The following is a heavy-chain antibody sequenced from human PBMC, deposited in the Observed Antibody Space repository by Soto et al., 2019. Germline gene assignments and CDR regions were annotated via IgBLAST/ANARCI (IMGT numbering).Heavy chain of an antibody. V-gene: IGHV4-30-2*01. CDR2: IYHSGYT. Sequence: QLQLQESGSGLVKPSQTLSLTCAVSGGSISSGGYSWSWIRQPPGKGLEWIGYIYHSGYTYYNPSLKSRVTISVERSQNQFSLKLSSVTAADTSVYYCARAHYGDYGYGMEVWGQGTTVTVSS. D-gene: IGHD4-17*01. J-gene: IGHJ6*02. CDR3: ARAHYGDYGYGMEV. CDR1: GGSISSGGYS.